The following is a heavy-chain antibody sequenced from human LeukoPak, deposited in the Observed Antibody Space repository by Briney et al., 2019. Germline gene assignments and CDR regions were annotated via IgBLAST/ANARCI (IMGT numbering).Heavy chain of an antibody. Sequence: PSETLSLTCTVSGASISSGGYYWSWIRQPAGKGLEWIGRIYASGKTNYNPSLKSRVTISVDTSNNQFSLNLSSVTAADTAVYYCAREGGTVTKKFDYWGQGTLVTVSS. CDR1: GASISSGGYY. J-gene: IGHJ4*02. D-gene: IGHD4-17*01. V-gene: IGHV4-61*02. CDR3: AREGGTVTKKFDY. CDR2: IYASGKT.